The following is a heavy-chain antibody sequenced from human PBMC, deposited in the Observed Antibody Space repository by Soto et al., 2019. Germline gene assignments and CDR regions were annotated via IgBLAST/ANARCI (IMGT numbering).Heavy chain of an antibody. CDR1: GYTFTSSG. V-gene: IGHV1-18*04. D-gene: IGHD5-12*01. J-gene: IGHJ4*02. Sequence: QVQLVQSGPEVKKPEASVKVSCKTSGYTFTSSGISWVRQAPGQGPEWMGWISGHNGVTNFARNFKDRVTLTIDSSTTTAYMEVRSLSFAETAIYYCARDQGGYGIFDDWGQGTLVTVSS. CDR2: ISGHNGVT. CDR3: ARDQGGYGIFDD.